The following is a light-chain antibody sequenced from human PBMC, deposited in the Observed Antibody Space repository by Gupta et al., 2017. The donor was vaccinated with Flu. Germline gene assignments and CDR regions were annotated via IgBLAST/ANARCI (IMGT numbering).Light chain of an antibody. V-gene: IGKV1-5*03. J-gene: IGKJ1*01. CDR1: QSISVY. CDR3: QYYDCDSWT. CDR2: KESHKAS. Sequence: SSSVGDRVIITCRASQSISVYLAWYQQKSGKVPKLLIYKESHKASHLEGAPPPRFIGSGSGTEFSLTISGLQPDDFATYYCQYYDCDSWTFGPGTKVEI.